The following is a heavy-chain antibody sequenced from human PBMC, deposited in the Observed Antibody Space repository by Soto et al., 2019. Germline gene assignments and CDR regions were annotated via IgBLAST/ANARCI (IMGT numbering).Heavy chain of an antibody. Sequence: QVPLVQSGAEVKKPGASVKVSCKASGYTFTSYAMHWVRQATGQRLELMGWINAGNGNTKYSQKYQGRGTSTRDTSASTAYMELSSLRSGDTGVYYCARDGCRSGGSCLYGMDVWGQGTTVTVSS. CDR3: ARDGCRSGGSCLYGMDV. CDR1: GYTFTSYA. J-gene: IGHJ6*02. V-gene: IGHV1-3*01. CDR2: INAGNGNT. D-gene: IGHD2-15*01.